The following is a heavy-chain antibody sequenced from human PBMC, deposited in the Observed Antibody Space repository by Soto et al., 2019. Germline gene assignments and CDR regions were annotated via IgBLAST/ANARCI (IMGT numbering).Heavy chain of an antibody. CDR2: IYHSGIT. Sequence: QVQMQESGPGLVKPSETLSLTCTVSGASVSSGNHYWSWIRQPPGKGLEWIGYIYHSGITNYNPPPKSRFTISADTSRNQFSLKVSSVTAADPAVYYCARGWDANSWGQGTLVTVSS. V-gene: IGHV4-61*01. CDR1: GASVSSGNHY. J-gene: IGHJ4*02. D-gene: IGHD6-19*01. CDR3: ARGWDANS.